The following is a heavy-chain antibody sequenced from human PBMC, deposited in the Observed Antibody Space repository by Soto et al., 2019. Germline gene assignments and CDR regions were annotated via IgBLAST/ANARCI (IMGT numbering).Heavy chain of an antibody. V-gene: IGHV1-69*01. Sequence: QVHLVQSGAEVTKAGSSVKVSCKASGGTFSSHAFSWVRQAPGQGLEGVGGIIPIFETANYAQEFQGRVTMSADESTNTGILELNNLRSDDTAIYFCAIGDRSSWIGNHWGPGTQVTVS. J-gene: IGHJ4*02. CDR3: AIGDRSSWIGNH. CDR1: GGTFSSHA. D-gene: IGHD6-6*01. CDR2: IIPIFETA.